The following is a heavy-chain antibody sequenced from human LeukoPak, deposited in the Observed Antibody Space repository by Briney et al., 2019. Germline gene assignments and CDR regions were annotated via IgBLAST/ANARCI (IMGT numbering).Heavy chain of an antibody. V-gene: IGHV4-30-2*01. J-gene: IGHJ3*02. CDR1: GGSISSGGYY. Sequence: SETLSLTCTVSGGSISSGGYYWSWIRQHPGKGLEWIGYIYHSGSTYYNPSLKSRVTISVDRSKNQFSLKLSSVTAADTAVYYCARTPRIFAFDIWGQGTMVTVSS. D-gene: IGHD3-9*01. CDR3: ARTPRIFAFDI. CDR2: IYHSGST.